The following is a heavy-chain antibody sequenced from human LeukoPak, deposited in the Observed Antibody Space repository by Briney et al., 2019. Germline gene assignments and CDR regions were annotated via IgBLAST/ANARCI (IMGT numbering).Heavy chain of an antibody. V-gene: IGHV3-7*01. D-gene: IGHD3-3*01. CDR3: ARWRGAQSEFEY. CDR2: IDQDGSEK. J-gene: IGHJ4*02. CDR1: GFTFNNYA. Sequence: GGSLRLSCAASGFTFNNYAMHWVRQAPGKGLEWVANIDQDGSEKESVDSVKGRFTISRDNAKNSLYLQMSNLRAEDTAVYYCARWRGAQSEFEYWGQGTLVTVSS.